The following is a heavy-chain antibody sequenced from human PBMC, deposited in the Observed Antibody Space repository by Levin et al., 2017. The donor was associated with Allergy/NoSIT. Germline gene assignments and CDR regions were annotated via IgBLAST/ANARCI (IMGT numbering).Heavy chain of an antibody. D-gene: IGHD2-2*01. CDR3: ARLDFQYCSSSNCHGVYMGV. Sequence: SETLSLTCTVSGGSISTSRYYWGWIRQPPGKGLEWIGNIYYSGHTIYNPSLKSRVTISLDTSKNQMSLRLYSLTAADTAVYYCARLDFQYCSSSNCHGVYMGVWGKGTTVTVSS. CDR1: GGSISTSRYY. J-gene: IGHJ6*03. V-gene: IGHV4-39*01. CDR2: IYYSGHT.